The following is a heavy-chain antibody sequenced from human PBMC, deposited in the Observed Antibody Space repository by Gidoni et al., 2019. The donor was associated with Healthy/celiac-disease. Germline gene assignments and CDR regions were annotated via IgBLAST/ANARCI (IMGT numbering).Heavy chain of an antibody. V-gene: IGHV3-48*03. CDR3: ARDTHDFWSGYYTPFDY. Sequence: EVQLVESGGGLVQPGGSLRRSCAASGFTFSSYEMNWVRQAPGKGLEWVSYFVSSGSTIYYADSVKGRFTISRDNAKNSLYLQMNNLRAEDTAVYYCARDTHDFWSGYYTPFDYWGQGTLVTVSS. CDR2: FVSSGSTI. J-gene: IGHJ4*02. D-gene: IGHD3-3*01. CDR1: GFTFSSYE.